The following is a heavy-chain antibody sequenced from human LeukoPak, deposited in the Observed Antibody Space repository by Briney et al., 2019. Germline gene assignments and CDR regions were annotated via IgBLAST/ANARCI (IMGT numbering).Heavy chain of an antibody. CDR2: ISGSGGST. CDR3: ARVVYDFWSAYDY. D-gene: IGHD3-3*01. V-gene: IGHV3-23*01. CDR1: GFTVNTNY. J-gene: IGHJ4*02. Sequence: GGSLRLSCAVSGFTVNTNYMSWVRQAPGKGLEWVSAISGSGGSTYYADSVKGRFTISRDNSKNTLYLQMNSLRAEDTALYYCARVVYDFWSAYDYWGQGTLVTVSS.